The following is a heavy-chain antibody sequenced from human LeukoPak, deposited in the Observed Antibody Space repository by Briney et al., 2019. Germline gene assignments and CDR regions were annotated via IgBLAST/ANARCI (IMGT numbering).Heavy chain of an antibody. D-gene: IGHD4-17*01. Sequence: ASVKVSCKASGGTFSSSAISWVRQAPGQGLEWMGGIIPIFGTANYAQKFQGRVTITADESTSTAYMELSSLRSEDTAVYYCARGDDNGDYEAIDWGQGTLVTVSS. J-gene: IGHJ4*02. V-gene: IGHV1-69*13. CDR2: IIPIFGTA. CDR3: ARGDDNGDYEAID. CDR1: GGTFSSSA.